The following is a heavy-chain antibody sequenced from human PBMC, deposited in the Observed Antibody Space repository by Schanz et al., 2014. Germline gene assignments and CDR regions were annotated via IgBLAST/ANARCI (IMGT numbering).Heavy chain of an antibody. CDR3: ARSRGFDSIFDF. D-gene: IGHD5-12*01. CDR2: ISYDGNTK. Sequence: QVQLVESGGGVVQPGGSLRLSCAASGFTFNSYAFHWVRQAPGKGLEWVALISYDGNTKYYADSVKGRFTISRDNSKNTLYLQMNSLRADDTAVYYCARSRGFDSIFDFWGRGTLVTVSS. V-gene: IGHV3-30-3*01. J-gene: IGHJ4*02. CDR1: GFTFNSYA.